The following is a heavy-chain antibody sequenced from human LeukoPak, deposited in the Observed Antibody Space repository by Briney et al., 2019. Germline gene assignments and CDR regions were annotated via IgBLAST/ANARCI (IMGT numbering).Heavy chain of an antibody. Sequence: ASVKVSCKASGYTFICYYMHWVRQAPGQGLEWMARINPSTGGTNSAQKFQGRVTMTRDTSISTAYMELSRLTSDDTAIYYCARGQPYGDYNYFELWGQGTLVGVSS. CDR2: INPSTGGT. D-gene: IGHD4-17*01. J-gene: IGHJ5*02. CDR3: ARGQPYGDYNYFEL. V-gene: IGHV1-2*06. CDR1: GYTFICYY.